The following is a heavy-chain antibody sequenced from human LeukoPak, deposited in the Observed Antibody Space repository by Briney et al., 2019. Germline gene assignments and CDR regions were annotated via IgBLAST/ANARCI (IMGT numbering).Heavy chain of an antibody. Sequence: ASVNVSCKSSGYTFNSYGITWVRQAPGQGLEWMGWIHTYNGHTNYAQKLQGRVTMTTDTSTSTAYMELRRLRSDDTAVYYCARDQYYDSKGWFDPWGQGTLVTASS. CDR3: ARDQYYDSKGWFDP. CDR1: GYTFNSYG. V-gene: IGHV1-18*01. CDR2: IHTYNGHT. J-gene: IGHJ5*02. D-gene: IGHD3-22*01.